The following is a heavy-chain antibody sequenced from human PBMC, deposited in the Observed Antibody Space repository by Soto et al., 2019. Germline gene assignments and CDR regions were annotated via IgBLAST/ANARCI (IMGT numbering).Heavy chain of an antibody. CDR3: ARLGLRFYYMDV. J-gene: IGHJ6*03. V-gene: IGHV4-39*01. D-gene: IGHD3-3*01. Sequence: SETLSLTCTVSGGSISSSSYYWGWIRQPPGKGLEWIGSIYYSGSTYYNPSLKSRVTISVDTSKNQFSLKLSLVTAADTAVYYCARLGLRFYYMDVWGKGTTVTVSS. CDR1: GGSISSSSYY. CDR2: IYYSGST.